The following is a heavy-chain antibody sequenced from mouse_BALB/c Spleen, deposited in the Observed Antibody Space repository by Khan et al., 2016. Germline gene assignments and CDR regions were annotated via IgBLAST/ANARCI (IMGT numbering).Heavy chain of an antibody. Sequence: IQLVQSGPELEKPGASVKISCKASGYSFTGYNMNWVKQSNGKSLEWIGNIDPNYGGTTYNQKFKGKATLTVDKSSSTAYMHLKSLTSEDSAVYYCARGYGKPYYYAMDYWGQGTSVTVSS. CDR3: ARGYGKPYYYAMDY. D-gene: IGHD1-1*02. V-gene: IGHV1-39*01. CDR2: IDPNYGGT. CDR1: GYSFTGYN. J-gene: IGHJ4*01.